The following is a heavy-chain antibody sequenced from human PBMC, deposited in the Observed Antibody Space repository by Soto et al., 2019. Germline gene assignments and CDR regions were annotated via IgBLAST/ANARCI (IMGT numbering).Heavy chain of an antibody. CDR1: GGSISSYY. CDR2: IYYSGST. J-gene: IGHJ3*02. CDR3: ARRSNAYAFDI. Sequence: SEPLSLTCTVSGGSISSYYWSWIRQPPGKGLEWIGYIYYSGSTNYNPSLKSRVTISVDTSKNQFSLKLSSVTAADTAVYYCARRSNAYAFDIWGQGTMVTVSS. V-gene: IGHV4-59*08. D-gene: IGHD2-2*01.